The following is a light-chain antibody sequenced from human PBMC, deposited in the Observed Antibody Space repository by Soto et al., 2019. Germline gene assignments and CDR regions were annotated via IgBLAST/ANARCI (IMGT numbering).Light chain of an antibody. V-gene: IGKV2-24*01. CDR3: IQFSHFPRT. CDR2: QVS. Sequence: VLTQTPLSSPVTLGQPASISCRSSQSLVYSDGNTYLSWLQQRPGQPPILLIYQVSNRFSGVQDRFSGSGAGTDFPLKISRVEAEDVGVYSCIQFSHFPRTFGQGTKVEIK. CDR1: QSLVYSDGNTY. J-gene: IGKJ1*01.